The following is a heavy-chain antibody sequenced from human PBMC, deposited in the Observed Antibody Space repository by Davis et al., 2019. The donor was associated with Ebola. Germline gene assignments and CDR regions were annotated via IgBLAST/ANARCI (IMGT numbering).Heavy chain of an antibody. CDR1: GGSISRGGSY. D-gene: IGHD3-22*01. CDR3: ARDLRYDSNGSDYYFYMDV. CDR2: IYYSGST. Sequence: PSETLSLTCTVSGGSISRGGSYWSWVRQVPGKGLEWIGYIYYSGSTYYKPSLKSRVTISLDTSKNQFSLNLRSVTAADTAVYYCARDLRYDSNGSDYYFYMDVWGKGTTVTVSS. J-gene: IGHJ6*03. V-gene: IGHV4-31*03.